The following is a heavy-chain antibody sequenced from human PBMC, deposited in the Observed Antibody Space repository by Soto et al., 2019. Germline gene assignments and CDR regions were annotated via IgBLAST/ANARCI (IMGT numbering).Heavy chain of an antibody. CDR3: ARGVADYGGHTPYSDE. V-gene: IGHV1-18*04. Sequence: QVQLVQSGAEVKKTGASVKVSCKASGYGFSGYSISWVRQAPGEGLELMVWIGVYNGNTVYAQKFQGRVTMTTDTSARTEYMKLRRLRSDDTAVYYCARGVADYGGHTPYSDEWGEGTLVTVSS. CDR2: IGVYNGNT. D-gene: IGHD4-17*01. CDR1: GYGFSGYS. J-gene: IGHJ4*02.